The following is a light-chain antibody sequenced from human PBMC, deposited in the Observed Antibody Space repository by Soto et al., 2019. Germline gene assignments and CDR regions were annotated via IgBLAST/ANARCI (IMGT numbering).Light chain of an antibody. CDR1: SSDVGGYNY. CDR2: EVT. Sequence: QSVLTQPASVSGSLGQSITISCSGTSSDVGGYNYVSWYQQHPGKAPKLMIYEVTNRPSGVSNRFSGSKSGNTASLTISGLQAEDEADYYCSSYTSSGTLIFGGGTKLTVL. CDR3: SSYTSSGTLI. V-gene: IGLV2-14*01. J-gene: IGLJ2*01.